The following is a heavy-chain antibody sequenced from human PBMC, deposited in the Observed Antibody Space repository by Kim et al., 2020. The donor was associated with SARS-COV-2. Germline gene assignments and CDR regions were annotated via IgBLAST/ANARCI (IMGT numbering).Heavy chain of an antibody. J-gene: IGHJ4*02. V-gene: IGHV3-48*02. Sequence: GGSLRLSCAASGFTFSTYSMHWVRQAPGKGLEWVSYISSSSSSIYYADSVKGRFTVSRDNAKSSLFLQMSSLRDEDTAVYYCVRSHIVPTDYGGQGTRVNVSS. D-gene: IGHD5-12*01. CDR2: ISSSSSSI. CDR3: VRSHIVPTDY. CDR1: GFTFSTYS.